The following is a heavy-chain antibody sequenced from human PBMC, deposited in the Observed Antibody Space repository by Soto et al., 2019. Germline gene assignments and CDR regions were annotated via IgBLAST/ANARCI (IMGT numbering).Heavy chain of an antibody. Sequence: TVKVSFKTAACTLSSDAISWVRQDTGQGLEWMGGIIPIFGTANYAQNFHVRVTITADKSTSTPYMELSSVTAADTAVYYCARGVIAAAVTDCYSGMAAWGKGTSVTVS. CDR3: ARGVIAAAVTDCYSGMAA. CDR2: IIPIFGTA. CDR1: ACTLSSDA. D-gene: IGHD6-13*01. J-gene: IGHJ6*04. V-gene: IGHV1-69*06.